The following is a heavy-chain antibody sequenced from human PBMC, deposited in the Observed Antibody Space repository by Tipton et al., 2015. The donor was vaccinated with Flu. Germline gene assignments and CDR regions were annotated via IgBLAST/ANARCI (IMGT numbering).Heavy chain of an antibody. D-gene: IGHD3-22*01. J-gene: IGHJ3*02. CDR1: GGSISSGGYY. Sequence: TLSLTCTVSGGSISSGGYYWSWIRQHPGKGLEWIGYIYYSGSTYYNPSLKSRVTISVDTSKNQFFLKLSSVTAADTAVYYCARSSSDDSSGYYYPEAFDIWGQGTMVTVSS. V-gene: IGHV4-31*03. CDR2: IYYSGST. CDR3: ARSSSDDSSGYYYPEAFDI.